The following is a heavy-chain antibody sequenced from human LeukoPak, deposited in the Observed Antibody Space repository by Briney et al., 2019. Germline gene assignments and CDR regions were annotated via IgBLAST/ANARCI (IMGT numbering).Heavy chain of an antibody. J-gene: IGHJ4*02. CDR1: GYTFTGYY. V-gene: IGHV1-2*02. CDR2: INPNSGGT. D-gene: IGHD2-15*01. Sequence: GASVKVPCKASGYTFTGYYMHWVRQAPGQGLEWMGWINPNSGGTNYAQKFQGRVTMTRDTSISTAYMELSRLRSDDTAVYYCARGSRWAVRVVVAANPDYWGQGTLVTVSS. CDR3: ARGSRWAVRVVVAANPDY.